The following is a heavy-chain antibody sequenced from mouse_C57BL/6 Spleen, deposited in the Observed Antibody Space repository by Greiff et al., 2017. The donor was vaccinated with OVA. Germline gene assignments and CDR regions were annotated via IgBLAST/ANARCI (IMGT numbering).Heavy chain of an antibody. D-gene: IGHD1-1*01. Sequence: QVQLQQPGAELVRPGPSVTLSCKASGSTFTSYWMPWVKQRPGQGLEWIGVIDPSDSYTNSNQKFKGKATLTVDTSSSTAYMQLSSLTSEYSAVYYCARDTTVVERVFDYWGQGTTLTVSS. J-gene: IGHJ2*01. V-gene: IGHV1-59*01. CDR3: ARDTTVVERVFDY. CDR1: GSTFTSYW. CDR2: IDPSDSYT.